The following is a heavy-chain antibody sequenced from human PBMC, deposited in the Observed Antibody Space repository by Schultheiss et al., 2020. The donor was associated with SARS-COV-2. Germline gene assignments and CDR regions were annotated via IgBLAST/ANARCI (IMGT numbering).Heavy chain of an antibody. CDR1: GGSFSGYY. CDR3: ARDLENEVLPAATWFDP. Sequence: GSLRLSCAVYGGSFSGYYWGWIRQPPGKGLEWIGSIYHSGSTYYNPSLKSRVTISVDTSKNQFSLKLSSVTAADTAVYYCARDLENEVLPAATWFDPWGQGTLVTVSS. D-gene: IGHD2-2*01. V-gene: IGHV4-38-2*02. CDR2: IYHSGST. J-gene: IGHJ5*02.